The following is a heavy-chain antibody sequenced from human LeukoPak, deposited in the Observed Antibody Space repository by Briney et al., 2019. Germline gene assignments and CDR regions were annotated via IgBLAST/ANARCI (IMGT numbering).Heavy chain of an antibody. CDR1: GFTFSSYG. CDR3: VRDGRGRMITFGGVIGY. Sequence: PGGSLRLSCAASGFTFSSYGMHWVRQAPGKGLEWVAVISYDGSNKYYADSVKGRFTISRDNSKNTLYLQMNSLRAEDTAVYYCVRDGRGRMITFGGVIGYWGQGTLVTVSS. J-gene: IGHJ4*02. D-gene: IGHD3-16*01. CDR2: ISYDGSNK. V-gene: IGHV3-30*19.